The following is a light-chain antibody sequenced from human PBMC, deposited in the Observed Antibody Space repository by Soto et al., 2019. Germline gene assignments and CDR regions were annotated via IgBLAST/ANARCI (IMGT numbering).Light chain of an antibody. V-gene: IGKV1-39*01. Sequence: DIQMTQSPSSLSASVGDRVTITCRASQSISSYLIWYQQKPGKAPKLLMYDASSLQSGVPSRFSGSGSGTDFTLTISSLQPEDFATYYCQQSYSTPRTFGQGTKVEIK. CDR3: QQSYSTPRT. J-gene: IGKJ1*01. CDR1: QSISSY. CDR2: DAS.